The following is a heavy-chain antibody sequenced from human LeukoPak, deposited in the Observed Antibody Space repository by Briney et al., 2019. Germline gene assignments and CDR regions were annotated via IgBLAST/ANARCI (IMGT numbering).Heavy chain of an antibody. Sequence: GGSLRLSCAASGFTLASYALSWVRQAPGKGLEWVSVISGSGANTHYTDPVKGRFTISRDNAKNSLYLQMNSLRAEDTALYYCAKDIFTMVRGVVGYWGQGTLVTVSS. CDR1: GFTLASYA. D-gene: IGHD3-10*01. CDR2: ISGSGANT. J-gene: IGHJ4*02. CDR3: AKDIFTMVRGVVGY. V-gene: IGHV3-23*01.